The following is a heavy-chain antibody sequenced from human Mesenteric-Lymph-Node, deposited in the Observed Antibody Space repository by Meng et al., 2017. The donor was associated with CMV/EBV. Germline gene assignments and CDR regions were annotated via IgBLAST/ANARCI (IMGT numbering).Heavy chain of an antibody. J-gene: IGHJ5*02. V-gene: IGHV4-34*01. CDR2: ITYSGRT. CDR3: AREVGSGTHTHWFDP. Sequence: GGSLSGYYWVCIRQSPGQGLEWIGEITYSGRTNYKPSLKSRVSISVDTSNNQFSLRLRSVTAADTAMYYCAREVGSGTHTHWFDPWGQGALVTVSS. D-gene: IGHD3-10*01. CDR1: GGSLSGYY.